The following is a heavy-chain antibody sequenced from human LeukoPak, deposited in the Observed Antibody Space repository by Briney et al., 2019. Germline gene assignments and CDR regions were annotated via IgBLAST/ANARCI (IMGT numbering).Heavy chain of an antibody. V-gene: IGHV4-34*01. D-gene: IGHD3-10*01. CDR2: IKHSGST. CDR1: GGSFSGYY. Sequence: SETLSLTCADSGGSFSGYYWSWIRQPPGEGLEWIWEIKHSGSTTYNPSLKSRVTISVDTSKNQLSLKLSAVTAADTAVYYCARDSYYYGSGSYSLIWFDPWGQGTLVTVSS. J-gene: IGHJ5*02. CDR3: ARDSYYYGSGSYSLIWFDP.